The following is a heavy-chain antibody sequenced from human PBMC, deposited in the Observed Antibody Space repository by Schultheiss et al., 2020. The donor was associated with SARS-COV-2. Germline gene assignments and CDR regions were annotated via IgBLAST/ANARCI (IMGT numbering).Heavy chain of an antibody. CDR2: ISSNGGST. CDR1: GFTFSSYA. V-gene: IGHV3-64*01. CDR3: ARALLDAFDI. Sequence: GGSLRLSCAASGFTFSSYAMHWVRQAPGKGLEYVSAISSNGGSTYYANSVKGRFTISRDNAKNSLYLQMNSLRAEDTAVYYCARALLDAFDIWGQGTMVTVSS. J-gene: IGHJ3*02. D-gene: IGHD2-8*02.